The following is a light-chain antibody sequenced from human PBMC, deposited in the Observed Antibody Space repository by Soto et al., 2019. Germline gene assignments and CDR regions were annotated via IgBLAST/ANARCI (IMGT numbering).Light chain of an antibody. CDR2: AAS. J-gene: IGKJ5*01. Sequence: AIRMTQSPSSLSASTGDRVTITCRASQGISSYLAWYQQKPGKAPKLLIYAASTLQSGVPSRFSGSGSGTDFTLTISCLQSEDFATYYCQQYHNWPPITFGQGTRLEIK. V-gene: IGKV1-8*01. CDR1: QGISSY. CDR3: QQYHNWPPIT.